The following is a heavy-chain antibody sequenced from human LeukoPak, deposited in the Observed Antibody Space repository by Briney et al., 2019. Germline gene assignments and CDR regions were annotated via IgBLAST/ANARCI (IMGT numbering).Heavy chain of an antibody. CDR2: IRSKAYGGTT. Sequence: GSLGLSCTASGFTFGDYAMSWVRQAPGKGLEWVGFIRSKAYGGTTEYAASVKGRFTISRDDSKSIAYLQMNSLKTEDTAVYYCTRDGVGVVVPAAIDYWGQGTLVTVSS. D-gene: IGHD2-2*02. J-gene: IGHJ4*02. CDR3: TRDGVGVVVPAAIDY. V-gene: IGHV3-49*04. CDR1: GFTFGDYA.